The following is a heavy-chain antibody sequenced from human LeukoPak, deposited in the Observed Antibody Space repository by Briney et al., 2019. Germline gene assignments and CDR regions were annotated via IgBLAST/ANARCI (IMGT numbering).Heavy chain of an antibody. J-gene: IGHJ4*02. CDR3: GRDLGGRSGY. Sequence: PSETLSLTCTVSGGSISSYYWSWIRQPPGQGLEWIGYIYYSGSTNYNPSLKSRVTISVDTSKNQFSLKLSSVTAADTAVYYCGRDLGGRSGYWGQGTLVTVSS. V-gene: IGHV4-59*01. D-gene: IGHD1-26*01. CDR1: GGSISSYY. CDR2: IYYSGST.